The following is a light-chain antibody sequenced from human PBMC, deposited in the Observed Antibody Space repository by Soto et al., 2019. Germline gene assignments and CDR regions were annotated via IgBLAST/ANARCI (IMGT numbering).Light chain of an antibody. CDR2: DAS. CDR1: QSVSSDS. V-gene: IGKV3-20*01. J-gene: IGKJ1*01. Sequence: EIVLTQSPGTLSLSPGERAILYCRASQSVSSDSLAWYRQKPGQAPRLLVYDASSRATGIPDRFSGSGSGTDVTLTISRLEPEDFAVYYCQQYGSSPRTFVQGTKVEIK. CDR3: QQYGSSPRT.